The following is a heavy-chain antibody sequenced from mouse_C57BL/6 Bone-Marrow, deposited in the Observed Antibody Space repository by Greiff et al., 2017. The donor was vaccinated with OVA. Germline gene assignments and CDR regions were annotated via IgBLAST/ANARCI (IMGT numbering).Heavy chain of an antibody. J-gene: IGHJ3*01. CDR3: ARPAWFAY. Sequence: EVQGVESGGGLVQPGGSLKLSCAASGFTFSDYYMYWVRQTPEKRLEWVAYISNGGGSTYYPDTVKGRFTISRDNAKNTLYLQMSRLKSEDTAMYYCARPAWFAYWGQGTLVTVSA. CDR2: ISNGGGST. CDR1: GFTFSDYY. V-gene: IGHV5-12*01.